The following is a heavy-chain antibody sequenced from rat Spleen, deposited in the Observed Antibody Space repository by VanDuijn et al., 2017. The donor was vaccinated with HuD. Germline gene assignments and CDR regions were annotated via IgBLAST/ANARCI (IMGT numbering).Heavy chain of an antibody. D-gene: IGHD1-4*01. J-gene: IGHJ2*01. Sequence: DVQLVESGGGLVRPGRSLKLSCVASGLQFINYWITCIGQAPGKGLEWVASISNGGGYIYYPDSVKGRFTISRENAKNTLYLEMNSLRSEDTATYYCTRDPGNSFDYWGQGVMVTVSS. CDR1: GLQFINYW. V-gene: IGHV5-31*01. CDR3: TRDPGNSFDY. CDR2: ISNGGGYI.